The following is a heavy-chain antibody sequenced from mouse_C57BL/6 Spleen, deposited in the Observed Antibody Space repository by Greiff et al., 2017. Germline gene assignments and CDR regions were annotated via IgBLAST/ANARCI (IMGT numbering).Heavy chain of an antibody. CDR1: GFTFTDYY. CDR2: ISNKANGYTT. CDR3: VKQEDAMDD. Sequence: EVMLVESGGGLVQPGASLRLSCAASGFTFTDYYMSWVRQPPGKASEWLALISNKANGYTTEYTASVKGRFTISRDNSQNILYLQMNTLRAEDSATYCCVKQEDAMDDWGQGTSVTVSS. J-gene: IGHJ4*01. V-gene: IGHV7-4*01.